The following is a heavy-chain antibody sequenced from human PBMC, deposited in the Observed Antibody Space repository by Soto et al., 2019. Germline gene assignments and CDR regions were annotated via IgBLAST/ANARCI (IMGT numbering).Heavy chain of an antibody. D-gene: IGHD3-16*01. CDR1: GFSISSGHY. Sequence: PSETLSLTCTVSGFSISSGHYWGWIRQSPGKGLEWIGVILHSGSTRYNPSLRSRISMSMEASRNQFSLNLDSVTAPDTALYFCARTYTAGNQIGQGRDAFDIWGQGTVVTVSS. V-gene: IGHV4-38-2*02. J-gene: IGHJ3*02. CDR2: ILHSGST. CDR3: ARTYTAGNQIGQGRDAFDI.